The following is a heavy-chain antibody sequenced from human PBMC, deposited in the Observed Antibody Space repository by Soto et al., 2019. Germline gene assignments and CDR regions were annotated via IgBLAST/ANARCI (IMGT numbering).Heavy chain of an antibody. D-gene: IGHD5-18*01. Sequence: EVQLVESGGGSVQPGGSLRLSCAASGFTSSDYNMNCVRQAPGKGREWVSNISSRHTIYYADSVKGGFTISRDNAKISLYLQMNGLRAEDTAVYYCASIASYGDILFDFWGQGMLVTVSS. V-gene: IGHV3-48*01. J-gene: IGHJ4*02. CDR2: ISSRHTI. CDR3: ASIASYGDILFDF. CDR1: GFTSSDYN.